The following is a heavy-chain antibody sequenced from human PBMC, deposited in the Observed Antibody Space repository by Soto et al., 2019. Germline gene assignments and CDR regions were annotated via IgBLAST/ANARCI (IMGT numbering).Heavy chain of an antibody. CDR2: KNEDGGTT. CDR1: ALTFSSYW. D-gene: IGHD3-10*01. CDR3: ASDLSGRADV. J-gene: IGHJ6*02. Sequence: GGTRRLSCAASALTFSSYWMHWVRQAPGKVLVWVSLKNEDGGTTDNAYSVRGRSTISSDNAKNTLYPQMNSLRVEDTAVYYCASDLSGRADVWGQGTTVTVSS. V-gene: IGHV3-74*01.